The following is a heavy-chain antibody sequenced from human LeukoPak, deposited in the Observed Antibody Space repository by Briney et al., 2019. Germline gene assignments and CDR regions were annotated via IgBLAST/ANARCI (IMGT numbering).Heavy chain of an antibody. CDR1: GFTFSSYG. CDR3: AKAPHRSTVTTPDY. Sequence: PGGTLRLSCAASGFTFSSYGMSWVRQAPGKGLEWVSAISGSGGSTYYADSVKGRFTISRDNSKNTLYLQMNSLRAEDTAVYYCAKAPHRSTVTTPDYWGQGTLVTVSS. CDR2: ISGSGGST. V-gene: IGHV3-23*01. J-gene: IGHJ4*02. D-gene: IGHD4-17*01.